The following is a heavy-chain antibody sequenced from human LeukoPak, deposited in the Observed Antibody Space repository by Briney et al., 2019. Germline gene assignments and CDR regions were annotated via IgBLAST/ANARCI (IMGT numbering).Heavy chain of an antibody. CDR2: LYYSGNT. J-gene: IGHJ6*02. V-gene: IGHV4-39*07. Sequence: SQTLPLTCTVSGGSIITTSYYWGWVRQPPGKGLEWIGSLYYSGNTYYNPSLKSRITMSVDTSKSQSSLRLSSVTAADTAVYFCARDRVAVSGLYYHYYGMDVWGQGTSVTVPS. D-gene: IGHD6-19*01. CDR3: ARDRVAVSGLYYHYYGMDV. CDR1: GGSIITTSYY.